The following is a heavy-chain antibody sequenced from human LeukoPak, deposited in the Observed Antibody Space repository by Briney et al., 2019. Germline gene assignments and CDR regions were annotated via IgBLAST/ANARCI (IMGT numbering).Heavy chain of an antibody. D-gene: IGHD4-17*01. J-gene: IGHJ5*02. V-gene: IGHV4-39*01. CDR2: IYYSGST. Sequence: PSETLSLTCTVSGGSISSSSYYWGWIRQPPGKGLEWIGSIYYSGSTYYNPSLKSRVTISVDTSKNQFSLKLGSVTAADTAVYYCARHTHDYGDYADWFDPWGQGTLVTVSS. CDR3: ARHTHDYGDYADWFDP. CDR1: GGSISSSSYY.